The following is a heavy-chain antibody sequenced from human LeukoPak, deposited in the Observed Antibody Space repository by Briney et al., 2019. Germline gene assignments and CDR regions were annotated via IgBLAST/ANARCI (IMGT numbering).Heavy chain of an antibody. D-gene: IGHD6-13*01. V-gene: IGHV3-23*01. CDR1: GFIFNSYA. CDR3: AKGALAAAGSGFDY. Sequence: GGSLRLSCAVSGFIFNSYAMSWVRQAPGGGLEWVSSVSASGGSTYHADSVKGRFTISRDNSKNTLHLQMNSLRADDTALYYCAKGALAAAGSGFDYWGQGTLVTVSS. J-gene: IGHJ4*02. CDR2: VSASGGST.